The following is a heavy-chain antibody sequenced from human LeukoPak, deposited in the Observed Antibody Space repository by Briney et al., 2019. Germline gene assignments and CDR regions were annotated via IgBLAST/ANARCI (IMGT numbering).Heavy chain of an antibody. CDR3: AAGPYGGNTPFDY. CDR2: IGGSGDT. J-gene: IGHJ4*02. Sequence: GGSLRLSCAVSEVTFSRYAMSWVRQAPGKGLEWVSAIGGSGDTYYAASVKGRFTISRDNSKSTVSLQMNNLRAEDTALYYCAAGPYGGNTPFDYWGQGTLVTISS. V-gene: IGHV3-23*01. CDR1: EVTFSRYA. D-gene: IGHD4-23*01.